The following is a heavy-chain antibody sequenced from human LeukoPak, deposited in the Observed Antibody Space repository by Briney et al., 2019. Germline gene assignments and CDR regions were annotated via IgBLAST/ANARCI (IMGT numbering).Heavy chain of an antibody. V-gene: IGHV3-74*01. Sequence: GGSLRLSCAASGFTFSSYWMHWVRQAPGKGLVWVSRINSDGSSTSYADSVKGRFTISRDNAKNTLYLQMNSLRAEDTAVYYCASGAGMITFGGVFDYWGQGTLVTVSP. CDR3: ASGAGMITFGGVFDY. CDR1: GFTFSSYW. D-gene: IGHD3-16*01. CDR2: INSDGSST. J-gene: IGHJ4*02.